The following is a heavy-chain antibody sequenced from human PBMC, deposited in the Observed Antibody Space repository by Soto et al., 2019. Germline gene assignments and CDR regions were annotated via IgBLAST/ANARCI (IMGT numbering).Heavy chain of an antibody. V-gene: IGHV3-11*01. D-gene: IGHD4-17*01. Sequence: QVQLVESGGGLVKPGGSLRLSCAASGFTFSDYYMSWIRQAPGKGLEWVSYISSSGSTTYYADSVKGRFTISRDNAKNALYLQLNSLRAEDTAVYYCASGVRFSRRARDYGGYLDYFDSWGQGTLVTVSS. J-gene: IGHJ4*02. CDR1: GFTFSDYY. CDR3: ASGVRFSRRARDYGGYLDYFDS. CDR2: ISSSGSTT.